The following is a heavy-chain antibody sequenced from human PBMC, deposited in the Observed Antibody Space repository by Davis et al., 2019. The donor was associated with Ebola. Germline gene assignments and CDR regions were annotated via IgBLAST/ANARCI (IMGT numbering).Heavy chain of an antibody. CDR2: MNPDSGAT. CDR1: RYTFTSYD. V-gene: IGHV1-8*01. Sequence: AASVKVSCKASRYTFTSYDINWVRQAAGQGLEWMGWMNPDSGATGYAQKFQGRVTMTRSTSMSTAYMELSSLTSEDTALYFCAKGRALTGSVDYWGQGTLVTVSS. J-gene: IGHJ4*02. D-gene: IGHD2-8*02. CDR3: AKGRALTGSVDY.